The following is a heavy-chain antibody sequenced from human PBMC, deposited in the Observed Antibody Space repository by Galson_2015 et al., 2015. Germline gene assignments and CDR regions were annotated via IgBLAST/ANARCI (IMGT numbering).Heavy chain of an antibody. CDR2: ISSSGSTI. Sequence: SLRLSCAASGFTFSSYSMNWVRQAPGKGLEWVSYISSSGSTIYYADSVKGRFTISRDNAKNSLYLQMNSLRAEDTAVYYCAREFSDAFDIWGQGTMVTVSS. CDR3: AREFSDAFDI. CDR1: GFTFSSYS. V-gene: IGHV3-48*04. J-gene: IGHJ3*02. D-gene: IGHD3-3*02.